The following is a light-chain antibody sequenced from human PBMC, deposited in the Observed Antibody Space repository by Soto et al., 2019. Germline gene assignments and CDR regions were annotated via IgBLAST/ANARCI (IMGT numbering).Light chain of an antibody. CDR2: DVS. CDR3: CSNGGSYPSVKYA. Sequence: QSVLTQPRSLSGSPGQSVTISCTGTSSDVGGYNYVSWYQQHPGKAPKLMIYDVSKRPSGVPDCLSGSKSGNTASLTISGLKAEDGADYYCCSNGGSYPSVKYAFGTGTKVPVL. V-gene: IGLV2-11*01. CDR1: SSDVGGYNY. J-gene: IGLJ1*01.